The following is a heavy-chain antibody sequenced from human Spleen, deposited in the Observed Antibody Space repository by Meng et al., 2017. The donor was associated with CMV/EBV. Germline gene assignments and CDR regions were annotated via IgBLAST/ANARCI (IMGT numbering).Heavy chain of an antibody. D-gene: IGHD1-26*01. J-gene: IGHJ4*02. V-gene: IGHV3-30*02. CDR1: GITVSTYG. CDR2: IRYDGGNK. Sequence: GESLKISCAASGITVSTYGIHWVRQVPGKGLEWVAFIRYDGGNKDYADSVKGRFTVSRDNSKNTVYLQMSSLRLEDTSVYYCAKGRTSGSLQYYFDYWGQGTLVTVSS. CDR3: AKGRTSGSLQYYFDY.